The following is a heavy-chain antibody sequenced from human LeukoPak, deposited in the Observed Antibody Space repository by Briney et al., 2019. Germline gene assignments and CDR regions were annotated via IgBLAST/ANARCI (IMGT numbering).Heavy chain of an antibody. V-gene: IGHV1-18*01. Sequence: ASVKVSCKASGYTFTIYGISWVRQAPGQGLEWMGWISAYNGNTNYAQKLQGRVTMTTDTSTSTAYMELRSLRSDDTAVYYCARDQVGATTFVYWGQGTLVTVSS. D-gene: IGHD1-26*01. CDR2: ISAYNGNT. CDR3: ARDQVGATTFVY. CDR1: GYTFTIYG. J-gene: IGHJ4*02.